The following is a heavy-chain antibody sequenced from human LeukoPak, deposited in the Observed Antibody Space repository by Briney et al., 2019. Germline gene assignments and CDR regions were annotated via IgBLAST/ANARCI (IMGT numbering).Heavy chain of an antibody. CDR3: ARVVATSGPGMAYFFYYMDV. J-gene: IGHJ6*03. D-gene: IGHD6-13*01. CDR2: IFYSGST. CDR1: GFTFSDYS. Sequence: PGGSLRLSCAASGFTFSDYSMNWVRQAPETGLEWIGNIFYSGSTYYNPSLKSRVTISVDTSQNQFSLKVSSITAADTAIYYCARVVATSGPGMAYFFYYMDVWGKGTTVIVSS. V-gene: IGHV4-34*12.